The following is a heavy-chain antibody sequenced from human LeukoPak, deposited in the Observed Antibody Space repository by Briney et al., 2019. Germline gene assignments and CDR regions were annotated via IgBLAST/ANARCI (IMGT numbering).Heavy chain of an antibody. J-gene: IGHJ3*02. D-gene: IGHD3-22*01. CDR3: STRYYDTSGDTRGI. V-gene: IGHV3-15*01. CDR1: GSTFNNAW. CDR2: IKSRTDGGTA. Sequence: GGPLRLSCAASGSTFNNAWMTWVRKAPGKGLEWGGHIKSRTDGGTAEDAAPVKGRFTISRDDSKNTLYLQMNSLKTEDTAVYYCSTRYYDTSGDTRGIWGQGTMVTVSS.